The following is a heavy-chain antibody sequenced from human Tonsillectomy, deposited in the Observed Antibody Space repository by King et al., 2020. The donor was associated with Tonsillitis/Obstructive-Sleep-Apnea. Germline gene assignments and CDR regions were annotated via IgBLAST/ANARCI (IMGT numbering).Heavy chain of an antibody. J-gene: IGHJ4*02. CDR1: GGTFTSYP. CDR2: IIPIFGTA. D-gene: IGHD2-2*01. V-gene: IGHV1-69*12. Sequence: VQLVQSGAEVKKPGSSVKVSCKASGGTFTSYPISWVRQAPGQGLEWMGGIIPIFGTANYAQKFQGRVTITADESTSTAYMELSSLRSEDTAVYYCARGEVYCTSTTCYNYFDYWGQGTLVTVSS. CDR3: ARGEVYCTSTTCYNYFDY.